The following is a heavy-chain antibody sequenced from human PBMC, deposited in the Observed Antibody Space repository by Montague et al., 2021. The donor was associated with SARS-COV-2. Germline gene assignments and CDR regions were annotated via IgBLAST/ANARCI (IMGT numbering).Heavy chain of an antibody. CDR2: ISYDGSNK. D-gene: IGHD1-7*01. CDR3: ARGVETGTLFTSYYYGIDV. V-gene: IGHV3-30-3*01. Sequence: SLRLSCAASGFTFSSYAMYWVRQAPGKGLEWVAVISYDGSNKYYADSVKGRFTISGDNSKSTLYVQMDSLRAEDTAVYYCARGVETGTLFTSYYYGIDVWGQGTTVTVSS. J-gene: IGHJ6*02. CDR1: GFTFSSYA.